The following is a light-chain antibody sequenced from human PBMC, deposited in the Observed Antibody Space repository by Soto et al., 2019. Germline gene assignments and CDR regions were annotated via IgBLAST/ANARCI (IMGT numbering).Light chain of an antibody. Sequence: DIQMTQSPSSLSASVGDRVSITCQASQDISNYLNWYQQKPGKAPKLLMYDASNLETGVPSRFSGSGSGTDFTFTISSLQPEDFATYYCQQYDNLPLTFGGGTKVEIK. V-gene: IGKV1-33*01. J-gene: IGKJ4*01. CDR1: QDISNY. CDR2: DAS. CDR3: QQYDNLPLT.